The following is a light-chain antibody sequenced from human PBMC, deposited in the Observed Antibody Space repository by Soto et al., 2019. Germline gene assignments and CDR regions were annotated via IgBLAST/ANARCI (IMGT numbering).Light chain of an antibody. J-gene: IGKJ1*01. CDR3: MQGTHWPWT. Sequence: DIVMTQFPLSLSVVPGEPASISCTSSQSLLQTNGHNYLDWYLQRPGQSPQLLIYLTSNRSAGVPDRFSGSGSGTDFTLKISRVEAEDVGVYFCMQGTHWPWTFGQGTKVEIK. CDR2: LTS. CDR1: QSLLQTNGHNY. V-gene: IGKV2-28*01.